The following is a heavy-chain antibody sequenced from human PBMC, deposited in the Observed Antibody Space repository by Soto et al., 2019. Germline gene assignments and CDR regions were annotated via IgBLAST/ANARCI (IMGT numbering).Heavy chain of an antibody. V-gene: IGHV4-39*02. CDR2: THYRGST. CDR1: GGSISSASYY. J-gene: IGHJ4*02. Sequence: PSETLSLTCTVSGGSISSASYYWGWIRQTPGKGLEWIGSTHYRGSTYYNPSLYSRITTSVDASKNQFSLKLTSVTAADTAVYYCARDKITGLFDYWGQGTLVTVSS. D-gene: IGHD2-8*02. CDR3: ARDKITGLFDY.